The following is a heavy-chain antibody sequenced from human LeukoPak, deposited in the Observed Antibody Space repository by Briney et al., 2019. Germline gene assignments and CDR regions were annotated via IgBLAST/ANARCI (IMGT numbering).Heavy chain of an antibody. Sequence: PSQTLSLTCTVSGDSISSGDYYWTWIRQPPGKALEWIGYIYHSGSTYYNPSLNSRVTTSVDTSKNQFSLKLASVTAADTAVYYCARGTVVVVITSLDPWGQGTLVTVSS. CDR2: IYHSGST. J-gene: IGHJ5*02. CDR1: GDSISSGDYY. V-gene: IGHV4-30-4*08. CDR3: ARGTVVVVITSLDP. D-gene: IGHD3-22*01.